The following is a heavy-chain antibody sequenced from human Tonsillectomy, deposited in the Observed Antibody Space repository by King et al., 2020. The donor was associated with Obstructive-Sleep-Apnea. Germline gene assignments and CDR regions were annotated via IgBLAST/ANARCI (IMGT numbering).Heavy chain of an antibody. Sequence: HVQLVESGSELKKPGASVKVSCTASGYTFTSYAMNWVRQAPGQGLEWMGWINTNTGNPTYAQGFTGRFVFSLDTSVSTAYLQISSLKAEDTAVYYCARDQKYYDSSGYYYKGYWGQGTLVTVSS. CDR1: GYTFTSYA. J-gene: IGHJ4*02. D-gene: IGHD3-22*01. V-gene: IGHV7-4-1*02. CDR3: ARDQKYYDSSGYYYKGY. CDR2: INTNTGNP.